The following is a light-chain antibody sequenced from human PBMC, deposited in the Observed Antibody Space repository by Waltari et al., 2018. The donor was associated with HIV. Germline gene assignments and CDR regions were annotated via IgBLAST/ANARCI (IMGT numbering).Light chain of an antibody. Sequence: AIQMTQSSSSLSASVGGRVTITCRASQDIRKDLAWYQQRPGKAPKLLIYAASTLQGGVPYRFSGSGSGTYFTLTLSSLQPEDLATYYCLQDYKYPRTFGQGTKVEI. CDR2: AAS. V-gene: IGKV1-6*01. J-gene: IGKJ1*01. CDR1: QDIRKD. CDR3: LQDYKYPRT.